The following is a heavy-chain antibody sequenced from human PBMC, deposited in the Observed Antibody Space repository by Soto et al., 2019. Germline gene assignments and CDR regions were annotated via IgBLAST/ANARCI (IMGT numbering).Heavy chain of an antibody. CDR2: IYYSGST. CDR3: ARVSFVGGYSGYQSVGHYFDY. J-gene: IGHJ4*02. Sequence: SVTICVTCTVAGGNIIGYGGSWILQKTGKGLEWIGYIYYSGSTNYNPSLKSRVTISVDTSKNQFSLKLSSVTAADTAVYYCARVSFVGGYSGYQSVGHYFDYWGQGTLVTVSS. V-gene: IGHV4-59*01. CDR1: GGNIIGYG. D-gene: IGHD5-12*01.